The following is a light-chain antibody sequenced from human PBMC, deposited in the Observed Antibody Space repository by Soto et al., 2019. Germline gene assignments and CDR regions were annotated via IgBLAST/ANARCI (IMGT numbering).Light chain of an antibody. CDR1: QSLLHSNGYNY. CDR3: MQALQTPPT. CDR2: LGS. Sequence: DIVITQSPLSLPFTPLDPSSISCRSSQSLLHSNGYNYLDWYLQKPGQSPQLLIYLGSNRASGVPDRFSGSGSGTDFTLKISRVEAEDVGVYYCMQALQTPPTFGQGTKVDI. V-gene: IGKV2-28*01. J-gene: IGKJ1*01.